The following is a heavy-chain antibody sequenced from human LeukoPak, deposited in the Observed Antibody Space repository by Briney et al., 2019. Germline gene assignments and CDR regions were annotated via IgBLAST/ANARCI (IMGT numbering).Heavy chain of an antibody. J-gene: IGHJ4*02. CDR2: IKQDGSEK. CDR1: GFTFSSYR. Sequence: GGSLRLSCAASGFTFSSYRMSWVRQAPGKGLEWVANIKQDGSEKYYVDSVKGRFTISRDNAKNSLYLQMNSLRAEDTAVYYCARGGVLTGYYMSFPDYWGLGTLVTVSS. CDR3: ARGGVLTGYYMSFPDY. D-gene: IGHD3-9*01. V-gene: IGHV3-7*01.